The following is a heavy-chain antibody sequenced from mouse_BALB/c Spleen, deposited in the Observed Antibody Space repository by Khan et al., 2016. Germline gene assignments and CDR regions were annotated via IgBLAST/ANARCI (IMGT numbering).Heavy chain of an antibody. Sequence: EVQLVESGGGLVQPKGSLKLSCAASGFTFNTNAMNWVRQAPGKGLEWVARIRTKSNKYATHYADSVKDRFTISRDDSQSMLYLQMNNLKTEDTAMYYCVSWDYWGQGTTLTVSS. J-gene: IGHJ2*01. CDR2: IRTKSNKYAT. V-gene: IGHV10S3*01. CDR3: VSWDY. CDR1: GFTFNTNA.